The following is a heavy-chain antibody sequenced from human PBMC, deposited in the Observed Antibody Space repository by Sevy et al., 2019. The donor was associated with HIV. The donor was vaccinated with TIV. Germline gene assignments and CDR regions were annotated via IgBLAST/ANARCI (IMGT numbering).Heavy chain of an antibody. CDR3: ARKDMEENWFDP. CDR2: IFPGDSET. CDR1: GYNFASYW. Sequence: GESLKISCQGPGYNFASYWIAWVRQMPGKGLEWMGIIFPGDSETSYSSSFQGQVTISADKSMQTAYLQWSSLKTSDTAIYYCARKDMEENWFDPWGQGTLVTVSS. J-gene: IGHJ5*02. V-gene: IGHV5-51*01. D-gene: IGHD1-1*01.